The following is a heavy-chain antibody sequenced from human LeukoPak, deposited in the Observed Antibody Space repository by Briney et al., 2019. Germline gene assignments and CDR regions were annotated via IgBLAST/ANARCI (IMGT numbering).Heavy chain of an antibody. CDR2: VYYGGSI. V-gene: IGHV4-39*01. J-gene: IGHJ5*02. D-gene: IGHD4-17*01. CDR1: GGCISTSLYY. Sequence: PSETLSLTCTVSGGCISTSLYYWVWIRQSPGKGLEWIASVYYGGSIYYNPSLKSRATMAVDMSKNQFSLKLRSVTAADTAVYYCARLYGDYAWGQGTLATVSS. CDR3: ARLYGDYA.